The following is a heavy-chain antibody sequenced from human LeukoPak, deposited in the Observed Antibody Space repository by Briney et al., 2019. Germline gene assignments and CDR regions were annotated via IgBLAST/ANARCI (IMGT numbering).Heavy chain of an antibody. J-gene: IGHJ6*03. CDR2: IYYSGST. CDR3: ARTTEAHSWRTRYYDYYMDV. Sequence: SETLSLTCTVSGGSISSYYWSWIRQPPGKGLEWIGYIYYSGSTNYNPSLKSRVTISVDTSKNQFSLKLSSVTAADTAVYYCARTTEAHSWRTRYYDYYMDVRGKGTTVTVS. D-gene: IGHD6-13*01. V-gene: IGHV4-59*01. CDR1: GGSISSYY.